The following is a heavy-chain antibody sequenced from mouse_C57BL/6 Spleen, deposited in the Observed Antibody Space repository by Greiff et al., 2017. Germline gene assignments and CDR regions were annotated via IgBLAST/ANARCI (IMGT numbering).Heavy chain of an antibody. CDR2: ISNGGGST. Sequence: EVQVVESGGGLVQPGGSLKLSCAASGFTFSDYYMYWVRQTPEKRLEWVAYISNGGGSTYYPDTVKGRFTISRDNAKNTLYLQMSRLKSEDTAMYYCARPSYGNYEGLGYWGQGTLVTVSA. CDR3: ARPSYGNYEGLGY. D-gene: IGHD2-10*01. CDR1: GFTFSDYY. J-gene: IGHJ3*01. V-gene: IGHV5-12*01.